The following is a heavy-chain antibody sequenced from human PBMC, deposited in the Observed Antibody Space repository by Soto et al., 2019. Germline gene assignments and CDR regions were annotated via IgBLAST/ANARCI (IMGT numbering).Heavy chain of an antibody. D-gene: IGHD6-19*01. CDR3: ARDLEPIAVAGTTFYYFDY. CDR1: GSTSTSYY. Sequence: ASVKVSCKASGSTSTSYYMHWVRQAPGQGLEWVGIINPSGGSTSYAQKFQGRVTMTRDTSTSTVYMELSSLRSEDTAVYYCARDLEPIAVAGTTFYYFDYWGQGTLVTVSS. V-gene: IGHV1-46*01. J-gene: IGHJ4*02. CDR2: INPSGGST.